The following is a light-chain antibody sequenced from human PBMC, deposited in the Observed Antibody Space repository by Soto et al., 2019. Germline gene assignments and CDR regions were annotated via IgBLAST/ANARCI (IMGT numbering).Light chain of an antibody. CDR2: DAS. CDR1: QSVSSNF. CDR3: QQYGDLPPT. J-gene: IGKJ1*01. Sequence: ENVLTQSPDTVSLSPGKRATLSCGASQSVSSNFLAWYQQKPGLPPRLLIYDASIRATGIPDRFSGSGSGTDFSLTISTLEREDFAVYYCQQYGDLPPTFGQGTKVEIK. V-gene: IGKV3D-20*01.